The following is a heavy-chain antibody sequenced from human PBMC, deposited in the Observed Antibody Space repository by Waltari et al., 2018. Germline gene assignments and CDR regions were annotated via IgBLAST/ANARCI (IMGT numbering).Heavy chain of an antibody. Sequence: EVHLLESGGGLAQPGGSLRLSCAASGFDFIGSARSWVRQAPGRGLEWVSGISDSGVITNYADSVKGRFTVSRDNSKSTLFLHLNSLRAEDTAVYYCARHLYSIDYLELANWGQGTLVTVSS. CDR3: ARHLYSIDYLELAN. J-gene: IGHJ4*02. V-gene: IGHV3-23*01. D-gene: IGHD4-4*01. CDR1: GFDFIGSA. CDR2: ISDSGVIT.